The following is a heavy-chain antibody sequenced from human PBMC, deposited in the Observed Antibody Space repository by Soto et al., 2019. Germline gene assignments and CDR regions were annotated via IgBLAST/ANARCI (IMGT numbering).Heavy chain of an antibody. J-gene: IGHJ5*02. CDR2: IYYSGST. V-gene: IGHV4-59*08. D-gene: IGHD6-19*01. CDR1: GGSISSYY. Sequence: SETLSLTSTASGGSISSYYWSWIRQPPGKGLEWIGYIYYSGSTNYNPSLKSRVTISVDTSKNQFSLKLSSVTAADTAVYYCARLVGAVAGIRSDPWGQGTLVTVSS. CDR3: ARLVGAVAGIRSDP.